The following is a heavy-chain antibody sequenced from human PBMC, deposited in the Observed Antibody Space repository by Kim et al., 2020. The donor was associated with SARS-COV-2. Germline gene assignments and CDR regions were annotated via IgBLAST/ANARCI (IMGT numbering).Heavy chain of an antibody. CDR2: ISYDGTKN. Sequence: GGSLRLSCAASGLTFSTFGMHWVRQAPGKGLEWVAVISYDGTKNCYADSVKGRFTISRDNSKNTLYLQMNSLRAEDTAVYYCRLSGVSHCYYFYAMDVWGQRTTVTVSS. J-gene: IGHJ6*02. CDR1: GLTFSTFG. V-gene: IGHV3-30*03. CDR3: RLSGVSHCYYFYAMDV. D-gene: IGHD1-26*01.